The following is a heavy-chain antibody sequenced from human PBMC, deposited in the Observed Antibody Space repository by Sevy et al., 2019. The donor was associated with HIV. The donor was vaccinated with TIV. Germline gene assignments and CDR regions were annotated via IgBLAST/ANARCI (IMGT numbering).Heavy chain of an antibody. Sequence: ASVKVSCKASGYIFTTYYMHWVRQAPGQGLEWMGGINPSGGTTSYAQKFQGRVTMTRDTSTSTIYMDLSSLGSEDTAVYYCARALFYDTSGYYASFFDYWGQGTLVTVSS. CDR3: ARALFYDTSGYYASFFDY. J-gene: IGHJ4*02. V-gene: IGHV1-46*01. CDR1: GYIFTTYY. D-gene: IGHD3-22*01. CDR2: INPSGGTT.